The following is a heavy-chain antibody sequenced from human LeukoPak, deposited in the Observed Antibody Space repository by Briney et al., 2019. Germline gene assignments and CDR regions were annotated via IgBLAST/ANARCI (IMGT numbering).Heavy chain of an antibody. CDR3: ARDMVGGYYYYYMDV. J-gene: IGHJ6*03. Sequence: GGSLRLSCAASGFTFSSYAMHWVRQAPGKGLEWVAVISYDGSNKYYADSVKGRFTISRDNAKNTLYLQMNSLRAEDTAVYYCARDMVGGYYYYYMDVWGKGTTVTVSS. V-gene: IGHV3-30-3*01. CDR1: GFTFSSYA. CDR2: ISYDGSNK. D-gene: IGHD4/OR15-4a*01.